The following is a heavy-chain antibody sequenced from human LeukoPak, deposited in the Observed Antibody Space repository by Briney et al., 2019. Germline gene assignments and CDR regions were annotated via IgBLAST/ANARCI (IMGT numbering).Heavy chain of an antibody. Sequence: SETLSLTCTVSGGSINGYFWSWMRQPAGKGLEWIGRILTNGNTDYNPSLNSRVTMSMDSSRNQFSLKLRSVSAADTAVYYCARGRSISYSSSWYKGAWFDPWGQGTLVTVSS. J-gene: IGHJ5*02. CDR1: GGSINGYF. CDR2: ILTNGNT. V-gene: IGHV4-4*07. CDR3: ARGRSISYSSSWYKGAWFDP. D-gene: IGHD6-13*01.